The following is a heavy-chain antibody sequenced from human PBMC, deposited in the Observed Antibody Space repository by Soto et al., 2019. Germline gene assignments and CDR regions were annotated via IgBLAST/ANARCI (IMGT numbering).Heavy chain of an antibody. CDR2: ISSSGSTI. D-gene: IGHD3-22*01. CDR3: ARNYYDSSGYLTSFDY. V-gene: IGHV3-11*01. Sequence: GGSLRLSYAASGCTFRAYYMSWIRQAPGKGLEWVSYISSSGSTIYYADSVKGRFTISRDNAKNSLYLQMNSLRAEDTAVYYCARNYYDSSGYLTSFDYWGQGTLVTVSA. J-gene: IGHJ4*02. CDR1: GCTFRAYY.